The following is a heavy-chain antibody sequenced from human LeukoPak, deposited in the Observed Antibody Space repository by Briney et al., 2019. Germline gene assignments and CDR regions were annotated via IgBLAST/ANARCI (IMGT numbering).Heavy chain of an antibody. CDR3: ARPYYYDSRIDP. CDR2: TYYSGST. D-gene: IGHD3-22*01. CDR1: VGSVNTSNYY. J-gene: IGHJ5*02. Sequence: KPSETLSLTCSVSVGSVNTSNYYWGWIRQPPGKGLEWIGYTYYSGSTYYNPSLKSRTTISVDTSKNQFSLKLTSVTAADTAVYYCARPYYYDSRIDPWGQGTLVTVSS. V-gene: IGHV4-30-4*08.